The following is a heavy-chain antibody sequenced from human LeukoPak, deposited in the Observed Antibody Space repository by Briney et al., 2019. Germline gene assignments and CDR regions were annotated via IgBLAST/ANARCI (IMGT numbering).Heavy chain of an antibody. CDR1: GGPFSGYF. V-gene: IGHV4-34*01. CDR3: ARDNSVEDTAWWFDP. Sequence: PSETLSLTCAVYGGPFSGYFWSWIRQPPGKGLEWIGEINHSGSTNYNPSLKSRVTISVDTSKNQFSLKLSSVTAADTAVYYCARDNSVEDTAWWFDPWGQGTLVTVSS. D-gene: IGHD4-23*01. J-gene: IGHJ5*02. CDR2: INHSGST.